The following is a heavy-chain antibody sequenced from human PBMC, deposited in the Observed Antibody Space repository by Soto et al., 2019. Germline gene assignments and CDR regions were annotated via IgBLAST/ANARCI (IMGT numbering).Heavy chain of an antibody. J-gene: IGHJ6*02. D-gene: IGHD2-21*02. CDR2: IYYSGST. V-gene: IGHV4-30-4*01. CDR1: GGSISSGDYY. CDR3: ARAVGCGGDCYSDYYYYGMDV. Sequence: QVQLQESGPGLVKPSQTLSLTCTVSGGSISSGDYYWSWIRQPPGKGLEWIGYIYYSGSTYYNPSLKGRVTISVDTSKNQFSLKLSSVTAADTAVYYCARAVGCGGDCYSDYYYYGMDVWGQGTTVTVSS.